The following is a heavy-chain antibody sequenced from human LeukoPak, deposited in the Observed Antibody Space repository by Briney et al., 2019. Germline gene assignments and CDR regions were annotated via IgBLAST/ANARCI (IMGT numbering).Heavy chain of an antibody. D-gene: IGHD2-2*01. V-gene: IGHV1-2*02. CDR2: INPNSGGT. CDR1: GYTFTSYG. J-gene: IGHJ5*02. Sequence: ASVKVSCKASGYTFTSYGISWVRQAPGQGLEWMGWINPNSGGTNYAQKFQGRVTMTRDTSISTAYMELSRLRSDDTAVYYCAREDIVVVPAAKSRWFDPWGQGTLVTVSS. CDR3: AREDIVVVPAAKSRWFDP.